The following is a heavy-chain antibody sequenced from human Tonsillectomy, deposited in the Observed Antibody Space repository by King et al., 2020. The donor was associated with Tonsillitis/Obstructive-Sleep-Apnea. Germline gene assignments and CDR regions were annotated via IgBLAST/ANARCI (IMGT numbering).Heavy chain of an antibody. CDR3: ARLEYSRSWSDYYYGMDV. V-gene: IGHV4-39*01. J-gene: IGHJ6*02. Sequence: QLQESGPGLVKPSETLSLTCTVSGGSISSSSYYWGWIRQPPGKGLEWIGSIYYSGSTYYNPSLKSRVTISVDTSKNQFSLKLSSVTAADTAVYYCARLEYSRSWSDYYYGMDVWGQGTTVTVSS. D-gene: IGHD6-13*01. CDR1: GGSISSSSYY. CDR2: IYYSGST.